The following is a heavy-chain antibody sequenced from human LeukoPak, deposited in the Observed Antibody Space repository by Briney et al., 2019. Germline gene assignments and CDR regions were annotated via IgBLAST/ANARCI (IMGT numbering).Heavy chain of an antibody. V-gene: IGHV1-2*02. Sequence: ASVKVSCKASGYTLTGYYMHWVRQAPGQGLEWMGWINPNSGGTNYAQKFQGRVTMTRDTSISTAYMELSRLRSDDTAVYYCAFSSYYLQGNYYYMDVWGKGTTVTVSS. CDR3: AFSSYYLQGNYYYMDV. CDR2: INPNSGGT. D-gene: IGHD1-26*01. CDR1: GYTLTGYY. J-gene: IGHJ6*03.